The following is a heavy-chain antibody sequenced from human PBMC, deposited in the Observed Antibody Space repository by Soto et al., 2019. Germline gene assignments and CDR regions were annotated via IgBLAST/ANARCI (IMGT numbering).Heavy chain of an antibody. V-gene: IGHV1-8*01. Sequence: ASVKVSCKASGYTFTSYDINWVRQATGQGLEWMGWMNPNSGNTGYAQKFQGRVTMTRNNSISTAYMELSSLRSEDTAVYYCARVSEYIVVVVAALHDAFDIWGQGTMVTVSS. CDR2: MNPNSGNT. J-gene: IGHJ3*02. D-gene: IGHD2-15*01. CDR1: GYTFTSYD. CDR3: ARVSEYIVVVVAALHDAFDI.